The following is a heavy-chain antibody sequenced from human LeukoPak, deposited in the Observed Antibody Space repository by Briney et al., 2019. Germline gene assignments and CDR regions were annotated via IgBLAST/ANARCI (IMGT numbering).Heavy chain of an antibody. CDR1: GYSISTGYY. CDR3: ARMPYGRFDY. D-gene: IGHD2-2*01. V-gene: IGHV4-38-2*02. Sequence: PSETLCLTCTVSGYSISTGYYWDWIRQPPGKGLEWIGTFYHGGSTYYNPSLKSRVTISVDTSNNQFSLKLSSVTAADTAVYYCARMPYGRFDYWGQGTLVIVSS. J-gene: IGHJ4*02. CDR2: FYHGGST.